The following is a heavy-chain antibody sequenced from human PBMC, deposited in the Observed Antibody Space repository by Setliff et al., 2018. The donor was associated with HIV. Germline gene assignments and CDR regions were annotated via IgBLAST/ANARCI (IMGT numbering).Heavy chain of an antibody. J-gene: IGHJ5*02. CDR3: ARQYDFWSGYNGFDP. V-gene: IGHV4-61*05. Sequence: SETLSLTCTVSGASINSMTDYWSWIRQPPGKGLEWIGYITYSGSTKYNPSLKSRVTISIDTSKNQFSLKLSSVTAADTAVYYCARQYDFWSGYNGFDPWGQGTLVTASS. D-gene: IGHD3-3*01. CDR2: ITYSGST. CDR1: GASINSMTDY.